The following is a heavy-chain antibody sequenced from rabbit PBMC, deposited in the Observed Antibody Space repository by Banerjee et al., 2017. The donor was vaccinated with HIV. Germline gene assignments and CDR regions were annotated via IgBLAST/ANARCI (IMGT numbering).Heavy chain of an antibody. V-gene: IGHV1S45*01. CDR2: IYTSSSST. CDR3: ARGGDTYNYRDDNYYHL. J-gene: IGHJ4*01. CDR1: GFSFSSSYW. D-gene: IGHD2-1*01. Sequence: QEQLEESGGDLVKPGASLTLTCTASGFSFSSSYWMSWVRQAPGKGLEWIGTIYTSSSSTWYASWAKGRFTISKTSSTTVTLQMTSLTAADTATYFCARGGDTYNYRDDNYYHLWGPAPSSPS.